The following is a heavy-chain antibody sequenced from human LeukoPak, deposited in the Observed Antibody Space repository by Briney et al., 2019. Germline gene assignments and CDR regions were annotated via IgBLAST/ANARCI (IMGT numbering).Heavy chain of an antibody. CDR2: MNPNSGNT. D-gene: IGHD6-19*01. CDR1: GYTFTSYD. J-gene: IGHJ3*02. Sequence: ASVKVSCKASGYTFTSYDINWVRQATGQGLEWMGWMNPNSGNTGYARKFQGRVTMTRNTSISTAYMELSSLRSEDTAVYYCARALAVAGTDAFDIWGQGTMVTVSS. CDR3: ARALAVAGTDAFDI. V-gene: IGHV1-8*01.